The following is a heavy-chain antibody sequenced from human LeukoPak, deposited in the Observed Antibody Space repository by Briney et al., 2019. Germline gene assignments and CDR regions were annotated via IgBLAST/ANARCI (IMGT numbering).Heavy chain of an antibody. CDR1: GFTFSSYA. J-gene: IGHJ4*02. V-gene: IGHV3-23*01. Sequence: GGSLRPSCAASGFTFSSYAMSWVRQAPGKGLEWVSAITNSGSNTYYADSVKGRFTISRDNSKNTIYLQMNSLRADDTAVYYCAKDLGAYNYGPGDVFDYWGQGTLATVSS. D-gene: IGHD3-10*01. CDR3: AKDLGAYNYGPGDVFDY. CDR2: ITNSGSNT.